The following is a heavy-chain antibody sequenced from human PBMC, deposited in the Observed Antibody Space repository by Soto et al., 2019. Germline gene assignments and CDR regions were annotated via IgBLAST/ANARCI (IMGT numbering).Heavy chain of an antibody. CDR2: IYWDDDQ. J-gene: IGHJ4*02. Sequence: QITLKESGPTLVKPTQTLTLTCNVSGVSLSTGGVGVGWIRQPPGKALEWLALIYWDDDQRSSPSLKSRLTITKDTSKKQVILTMTNMAPANPPTSYSAHIQAAQSDYWGQGTLVTVSS. CDR1: GVSLSTGGVG. CDR3: AHIQAAQSDY. V-gene: IGHV2-5*02. D-gene: IGHD2-15*01.